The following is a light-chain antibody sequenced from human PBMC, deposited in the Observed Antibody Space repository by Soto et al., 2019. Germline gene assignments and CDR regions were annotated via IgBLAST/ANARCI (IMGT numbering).Light chain of an antibody. Sequence: EIVMTQSPATLSVSPGERATLSCRASKSVNRNLAWYQQKPGQTPRLLIYDASSRATGIPARFSGSGSGTDFTLTISSLQSEDFAVYYCQQYNNWPLTFGGGTNVEIK. CDR1: KSVNRN. CDR3: QQYNNWPLT. V-gene: IGKV3-15*01. CDR2: DAS. J-gene: IGKJ4*01.